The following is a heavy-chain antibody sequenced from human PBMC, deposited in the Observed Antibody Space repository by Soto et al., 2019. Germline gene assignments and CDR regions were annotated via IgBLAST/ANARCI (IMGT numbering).Heavy chain of an antibody. CDR2: IWYEGSNK. V-gene: IGHV3-33*01. CDR1: GCTFSGYG. Sequence: GGSLRLPCRAPGCTFSGYGMHWVRQAPGKGLEWVAVIWYEGSNKYYADSVKGRFTISRDNSKNALYLQMNSLRAEDTAVYYCARDQLNDYGDYVDYYYYYGMDVWGQGTTVTVSS. CDR3: ARDQLNDYGDYVDYYYYYGMDV. J-gene: IGHJ6*02. D-gene: IGHD4-17*01.